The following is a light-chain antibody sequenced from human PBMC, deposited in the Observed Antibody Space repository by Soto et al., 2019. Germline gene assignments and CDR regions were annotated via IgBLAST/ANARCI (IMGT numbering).Light chain of an antibody. CDR1: STDPATYDL. V-gene: IGLV2-23*02. CDR3: CPRP. CDR2: EVA. J-gene: IGLJ2*01. Sequence: QSALTQPASVSGSPGQSITISCTGTSTDPATYDLVSWYQQHPGKAPQLIIYEVAKRPSGVSARFSGSQSGDTASLTISGVQAAAEAYYYCCPRPFGGGTKLTVL.